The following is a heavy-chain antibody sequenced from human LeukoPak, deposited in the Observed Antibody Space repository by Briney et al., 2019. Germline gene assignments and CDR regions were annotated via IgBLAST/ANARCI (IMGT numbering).Heavy chain of an antibody. CDR2: IYYSGGT. CDR3: ARGPSITIFGVVIKHDAFDI. V-gene: IGHV4-59*12. CDR1: GGSIGSYY. Sequence: SETLSLTCSVSGGSIGSYYWSWIRQPPGKGLEWIGYIYYSGGTNYNPSLKSRVTISVDTSKNQFSLKLSSVTAADTAVYYCARGPSITIFGVVIKHDAFDIWGQGTMVTVSS. D-gene: IGHD3-3*01. J-gene: IGHJ3*02.